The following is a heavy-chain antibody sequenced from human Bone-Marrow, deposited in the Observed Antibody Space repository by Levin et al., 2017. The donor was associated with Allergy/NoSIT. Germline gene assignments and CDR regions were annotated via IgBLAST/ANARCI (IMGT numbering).Heavy chain of an antibody. CDR1: GFTFTSSA. CDR2: IVVGSGNT. Sequence: GASVKVSCKASGFTFTSSAVQWVRQARGQRPEWIGWIVVGSGNTNYAQKFQERVTITRDMSTDTAYMELNSLRSEDTAVYYCAAKGPIAYCIDECYSDAFDIWGQGTMVTVSS. V-gene: IGHV1-58*01. CDR3: AAKGPIAYCIDECYSDAFDI. D-gene: IGHD2-21*01. J-gene: IGHJ3*02.